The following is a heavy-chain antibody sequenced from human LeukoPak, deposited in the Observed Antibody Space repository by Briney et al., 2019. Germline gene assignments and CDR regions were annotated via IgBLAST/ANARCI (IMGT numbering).Heavy chain of an antibody. CDR1: GFTFDDYA. V-gene: IGHV3-9*03. CDR2: ISWNSGSI. D-gene: IGHD6-6*01. J-gene: IGHJ4*02. CDR3: AKGAHSSSGYYFDY. Sequence: PGRSLRLSRAASGFTFDDYAMHWVRQAPGKGLEWVSGISWNSGSIGYADSVKGRFTISRDNAKNSLYLQMNSLRAEDMALYYCAKGAHSSSGYYFDYWGQGTLVTVSS.